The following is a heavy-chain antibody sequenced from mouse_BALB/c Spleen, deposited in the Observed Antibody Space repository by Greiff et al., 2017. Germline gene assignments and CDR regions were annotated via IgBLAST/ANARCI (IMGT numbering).Heavy chain of an antibody. V-gene: IGHV5-12-2*01. Sequence: EVHLVESGGGLVQPGGSLKLSCAASGFTFSSYTMSWVRQTPEKRLEWVAYISNGGGSTYYPDTVKGRFTISRDNAKNTLYLQMSSLKSEDTAMYYCARQGYDGYYGFAYWGQGTLVTVSA. CDR2: ISNGGGST. CDR1: GFTFSSYT. CDR3: ARQGYDGYYGFAY. J-gene: IGHJ3*01. D-gene: IGHD2-3*01.